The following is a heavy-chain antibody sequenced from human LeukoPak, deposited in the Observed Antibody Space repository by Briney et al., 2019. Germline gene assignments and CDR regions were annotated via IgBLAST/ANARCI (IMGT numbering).Heavy chain of an antibody. CDR1: GFTFSRYW. V-gene: IGHV3-23*01. D-gene: IGHD3-22*01. CDR3: AKAVGYYYDNSGYYSDY. Sequence: GGSLRLSCADSGFTFSRYWVHWVRQTPGKGLEWVSAISGSGGSTYYADSVKGRFTISRDNSKNTLYLQMSSLRAEDTAVYYCAKAVGYYYDNSGYYSDYWGQGTLVTVSS. J-gene: IGHJ4*02. CDR2: ISGSGGST.